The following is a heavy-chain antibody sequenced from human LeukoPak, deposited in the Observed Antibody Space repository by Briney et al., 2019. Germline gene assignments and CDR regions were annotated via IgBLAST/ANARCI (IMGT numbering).Heavy chain of an antibody. J-gene: IGHJ4*02. V-gene: IGHV4-59*01. CDR3: ARGGCSGGSCYLEYYFDY. CDR2: IYYSGST. D-gene: IGHD2-15*01. CDR1: GGSISRYY. Sequence: SETLSLTCTVSGGSISRYYWSWIRQPPGKGLEWIGYIYYSGSTNYNPSLKSRVTTSVDTSKNQFSLKLSSVTAADTAVYYCARGGCSGGSCYLEYYFDYWGRGTLVTVSS.